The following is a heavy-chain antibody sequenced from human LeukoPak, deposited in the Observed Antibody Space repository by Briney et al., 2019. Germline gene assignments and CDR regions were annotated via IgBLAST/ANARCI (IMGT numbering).Heavy chain of an antibody. CDR3: ARGGPVPAAIRYFDY. Sequence: PSPTLFLTCAVYAASLSGYYRSSIRQPPTQGLEWIGEINHSGSTNYNPSLKTRVTISVDTSKNQFSLKLSSVTAADTAVYYCARGGPVPAAIRYFDYWGQGTLVTVSS. CDR2: INHSGST. J-gene: IGHJ4*02. V-gene: IGHV4-34*01. CDR1: AASLSGYY. D-gene: IGHD2-2*01.